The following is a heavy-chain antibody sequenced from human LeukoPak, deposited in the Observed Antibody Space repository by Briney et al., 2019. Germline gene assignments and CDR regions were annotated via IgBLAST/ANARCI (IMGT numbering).Heavy chain of an antibody. Sequence: GGSQRLSCAASGFTFSSYAMSWVRQAPGKGLEWVSAISGSGGSTYYADSVKGRFTISRDNSKNTLYLQMNSLRAEDTAVYYCAKDRLRYFDWLGYWGQGTLVTVSS. CDR3: AKDRLRYFDWLGY. CDR2: ISGSGGST. V-gene: IGHV3-23*01. D-gene: IGHD3-9*01. CDR1: GFTFSSYA. J-gene: IGHJ4*02.